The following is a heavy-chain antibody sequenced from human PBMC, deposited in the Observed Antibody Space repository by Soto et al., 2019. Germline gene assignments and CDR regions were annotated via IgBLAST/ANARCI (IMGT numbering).Heavy chain of an antibody. CDR2: IYSSGST. D-gene: IGHD3-10*01. CDR1: GGSISNYY. V-gene: IGHV4-59*12. Sequence: SETLSLTCTVSGGSISNYYWNWIRQSPGKGLEWIGYIYSSGSTHYNPSLQSRVTISVDTSKNQFSLKLSSVTAAGTAVYYCARGPGTMAKIDYWGQGTLVTVSS. J-gene: IGHJ4*02. CDR3: ARGPGTMAKIDY.